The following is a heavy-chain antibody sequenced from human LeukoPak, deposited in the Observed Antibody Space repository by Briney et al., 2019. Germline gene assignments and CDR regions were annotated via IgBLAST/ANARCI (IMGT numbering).Heavy chain of an antibody. CDR3: ARAAREMATTPDFDY. Sequence: PSGTLSLTCTVSGGSISSYYWSWIRQPPGKGLEWIGYIYYSGSTNYNPSLKSRVTISVETSKNQFSLKLSYVTAADTAVYYCARAAREMATTPDFDYWGQGTLVTVYS. D-gene: IGHD5-24*01. J-gene: IGHJ4*02. V-gene: IGHV4-59*01. CDR1: GGSISSYY. CDR2: IYYSGST.